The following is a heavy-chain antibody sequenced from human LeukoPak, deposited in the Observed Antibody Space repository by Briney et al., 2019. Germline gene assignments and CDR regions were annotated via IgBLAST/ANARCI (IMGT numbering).Heavy chain of an antibody. D-gene: IGHD4-17*01. CDR2: ISGSGGST. Sequence: GGSLRLSCAASGFTFNSYVMSWVRQAPGKGLEWVSAISGSGGSTYYADFVKGRFTISRDNTKNTLFLQMSSLRAEDTAVYYCARDYYGDYGLDYWGQGTLVTVSS. V-gene: IGHV3-23*01. CDR3: ARDYYGDYGLDY. J-gene: IGHJ4*02. CDR1: GFTFNSYV.